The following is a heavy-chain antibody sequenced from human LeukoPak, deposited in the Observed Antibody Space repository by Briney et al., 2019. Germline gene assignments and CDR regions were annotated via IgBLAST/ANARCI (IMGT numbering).Heavy chain of an antibody. J-gene: IGHJ3*02. CDR3: ARGLGSSTSRHTFDI. CDR1: GFSSSSYV. CDR2: ISGSGGST. V-gene: IGHV3-23*01. D-gene: IGHD2-2*01. Sequence: GGSLRLSCAASGFSSSSYVMSWVRQAPGKGLEWVSAISGSGGSTYFADSVKGRFTISRDNSKNTLYLQMNSLSAEDTAIYYCARGLGSSTSRHTFDIWGQGTMVTVSS.